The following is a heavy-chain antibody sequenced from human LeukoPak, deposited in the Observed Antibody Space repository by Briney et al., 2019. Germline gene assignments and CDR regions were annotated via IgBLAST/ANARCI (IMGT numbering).Heavy chain of an antibody. CDR2: ISSSSSTI. CDR3: AKGYRNHLLILLDS. D-gene: IGHD3-16*01. V-gene: IGHV3-48*01. CDR1: GFSFSDDS. J-gene: IGHJ5*01. Sequence: SGGSLRLSCAASGFSFSDDSMNWVRQAPGKGLEWVSYISSSSSTIYDADSVKGRFTSSRDNDNNAVYMQMNSLRAADTAVYYCAKGYRNHLLILLDSWGQGTLVTVSS.